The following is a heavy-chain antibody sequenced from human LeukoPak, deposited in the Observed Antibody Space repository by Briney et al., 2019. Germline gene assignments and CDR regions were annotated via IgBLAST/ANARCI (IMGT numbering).Heavy chain of an antibody. Sequence: PGGSLRLSCAASGFTFSNAWMNWVRQAPGKGLEWVAVIWYDGSNKYYADSVKGRFTISRDNSKNTLYLQMNSLRAEDTAVHYCARADDGDYVGYYYYYGMDVWGQGTTVTVSS. CDR2: IWYDGSNK. CDR3: ARADDGDYVGYYYYYGMDV. V-gene: IGHV3-33*08. J-gene: IGHJ6*02. D-gene: IGHD4-17*01. CDR1: GFTFSNAW.